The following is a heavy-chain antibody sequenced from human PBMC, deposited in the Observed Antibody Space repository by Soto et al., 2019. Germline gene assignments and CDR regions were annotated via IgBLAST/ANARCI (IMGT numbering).Heavy chain of an antibody. D-gene: IGHD2-2*01. J-gene: IGHJ4*02. CDR1: GFSLSTSGGC. V-gene: IGHV2-5*02. CDR3: AHSSVYPTLCDH. Sequence: QITLKESGPTLVKPTQTLTLTCTFSGFSLSTSGGCVSWIRQPTGKPLAWLALMYWDGDKRYSPSLKIRLTITKDPYNNQVVLTLTHIDPVDTATYDCAHSSVYPTLCDHWGQGTLVTVSS. CDR2: MYWDGDK.